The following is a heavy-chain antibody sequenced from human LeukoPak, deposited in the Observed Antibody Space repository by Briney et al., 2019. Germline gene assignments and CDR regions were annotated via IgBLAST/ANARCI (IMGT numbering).Heavy chain of an antibody. D-gene: IGHD1-14*01. CDR3: ARRPAITGAPSDY. V-gene: IGHV5-51*01. J-gene: IGHJ4*02. CDR2: LDFGGSNN. Sequence: GESLQISCKGSGFSFTNYWVGWVRQIPGKGLEWMGILDFGGSNNRYSPSFQGEVTISTDQSINTAYLQWSSLKASDTAIYYCARRPAITGAPSDYWGQGTLVTVSS. CDR1: GFSFTNYW.